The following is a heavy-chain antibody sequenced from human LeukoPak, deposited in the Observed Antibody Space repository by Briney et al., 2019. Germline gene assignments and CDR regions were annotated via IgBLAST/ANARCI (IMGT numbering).Heavy chain of an antibody. D-gene: IGHD3-10*01. CDR1: GFTFSDYY. CDR2: ISSSGSTI. V-gene: IGHV3-11*04. Sequence: PGGSLRLSCAASGFTFSDYYMSWIRQAPGKGLEWVSYISSSGSTIYYADSVKGRFTISRDNSKNTLYLQMNSLRAEDTAVYYCARATDYYGSGSYFGYWGQGTLVTVSS. CDR3: ARATDYYGSGSYFGY. J-gene: IGHJ4*02.